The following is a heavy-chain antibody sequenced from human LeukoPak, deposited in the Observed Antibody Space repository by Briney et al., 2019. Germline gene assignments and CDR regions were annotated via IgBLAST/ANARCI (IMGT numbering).Heavy chain of an antibody. J-gene: IGHJ4*02. Sequence: SETLSLTCTVSGYSISSGYYWSWIRQPPGKGLEWIGYIYYSGSTNYNPSLKSRVTISVDTSKNQFSLKLSSVTAADTAVYYCARGACSSSEPFDYWGQGTLVTVSS. CDR3: ARGACSSSEPFDY. D-gene: IGHD6-6*01. CDR2: IYYSGST. V-gene: IGHV4-61*01. CDR1: GYSISSGYY.